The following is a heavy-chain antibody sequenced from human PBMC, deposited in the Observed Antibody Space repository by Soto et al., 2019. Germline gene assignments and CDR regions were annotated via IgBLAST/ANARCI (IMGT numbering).Heavy chain of an antibody. J-gene: IGHJ4*02. CDR1: GGTFSSYT. CDR3: ARLTSGYLPFDY. CDR2: IIPILGIA. V-gene: IGHV1-69*02. D-gene: IGHD5-12*01. Sequence: SVKVSCKASGGTFSSYTISWVRQAPGQGLEWMGRIIPILGIANYAQKYQGRVTITADKSTSTAYMELSSLRSEDTAVYYCARLTSGYLPFDYWGLGTLVTVSS.